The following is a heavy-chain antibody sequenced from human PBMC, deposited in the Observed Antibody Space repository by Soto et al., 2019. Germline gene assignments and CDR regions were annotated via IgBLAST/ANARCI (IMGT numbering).Heavy chain of an antibody. V-gene: IGHV4-31*03. Sequence: PSETLCVTCTFSGGSISIGGYYWSWIRQHPGKGLEWIGYIYYSGSTYYNPSLKSRVTISVDTSKNQFSLKLSSVAAADTAVYYCERVRGGGPFEEWGKGTLVTVS. J-gene: IGHJ4*02. CDR3: ERVRGGGPFEE. D-gene: IGHD1-26*01. CDR2: IYYSGST. CDR1: GGSISIGGYY.